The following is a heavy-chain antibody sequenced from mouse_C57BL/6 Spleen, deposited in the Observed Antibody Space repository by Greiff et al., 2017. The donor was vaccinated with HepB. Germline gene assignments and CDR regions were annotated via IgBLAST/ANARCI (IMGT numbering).Heavy chain of an antibody. D-gene: IGHD1-1*01. CDR2: IYPGDGDT. Sequence: VQLQESGPELVKPGASVKISCKASGYAFSSSWMNWVKQRPGQGLEWIGRIYPGDGDTNYNGKFKGKATLTADKSSSTAYLQLSSLTSEDSAVYFCARSDYYGSSEYFDGWGTGTTVTVSS. V-gene: IGHV1-82*01. J-gene: IGHJ1*03. CDR3: ARSDYYGSSEYFDG. CDR1: GYAFSSSW.